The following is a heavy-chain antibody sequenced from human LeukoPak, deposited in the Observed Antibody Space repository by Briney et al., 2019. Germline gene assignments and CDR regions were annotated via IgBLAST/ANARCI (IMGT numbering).Heavy chain of an antibody. J-gene: IGHJ6*02. D-gene: IGHD3-9*01. Sequence: GRSLRLSCAASGFTFSSYAMHWVRQAPAKGLEWVAVISYDGSNKYYADSVKGRFTISRDNSKNTLYLQMNSLRAEDTAVYYCATSRDILTGYYFGWLKSSKYGMDVWGQGTTVTVSS. CDR2: ISYDGSNK. CDR1: GFTFSSYA. V-gene: IGHV3-30*04. CDR3: ATSRDILTGYYFGWLKSSKYGMDV.